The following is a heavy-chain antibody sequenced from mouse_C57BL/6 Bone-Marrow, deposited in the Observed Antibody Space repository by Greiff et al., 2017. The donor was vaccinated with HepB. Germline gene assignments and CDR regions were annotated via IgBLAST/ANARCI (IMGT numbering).Heavy chain of an antibody. Sequence: QVQLKQSGAELVKPGASVKISCKASGYAFSSYWMNWVKQRPGKGLEWIGQIYPGDGDTNYNGKFKGKATLTADKSSSTAYMQLSSLTSEDSAVYFCARGGLRRAWFAYWGLGTLVTVSA. CDR1: GYAFSSYW. V-gene: IGHV1-80*01. CDR3: ARGGLRRAWFAY. J-gene: IGHJ3*01. CDR2: IYPGDGDT. D-gene: IGHD2-4*01.